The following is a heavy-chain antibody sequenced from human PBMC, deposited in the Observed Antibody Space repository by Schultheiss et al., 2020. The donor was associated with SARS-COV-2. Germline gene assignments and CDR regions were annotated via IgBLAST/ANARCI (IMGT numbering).Heavy chain of an antibody. Sequence: SETLSLTCTVSGGSISSGGYYWSWIRQPPGKGLEWIGSIYYSGSTYYNPSLKSRVTISVDTSKNQFSLKLSSVTAEDTAVYYCARDAGRFLNYWGQGTLVTVSS. CDR3: ARDAGRFLNY. CDR1: GGSISSGGYY. D-gene: IGHD3-3*01. CDR2: IYYSGST. J-gene: IGHJ4*02. V-gene: IGHV4-39*07.